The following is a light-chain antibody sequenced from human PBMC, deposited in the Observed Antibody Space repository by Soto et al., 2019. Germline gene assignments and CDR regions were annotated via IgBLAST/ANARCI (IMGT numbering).Light chain of an antibody. J-gene: IGLJ1*01. CDR3: SSHTSGSTRV. V-gene: IGLV2-14*01. CDR2: EVT. Sequence: QSVLTQPASVSGSPGQSIAISCTGTSGVVGGYDYVSWYQQHPDKAPKLMIYEVTKRPSWVSNRFSGSKSGNTASLTISGLQPEDESDYYCSSHTSGSTRVFGSGTKFTVL. CDR1: SGVVGGYDY.